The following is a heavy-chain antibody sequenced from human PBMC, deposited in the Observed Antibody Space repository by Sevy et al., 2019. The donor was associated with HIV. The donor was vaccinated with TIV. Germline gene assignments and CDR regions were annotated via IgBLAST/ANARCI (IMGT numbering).Heavy chain of an antibody. CDR1: GFTFSSYW. V-gene: IGHV3-7*01. J-gene: IGHJ5*02. CDR2: IKQDGSEK. Sequence: GGSLRLSCAASGFTFSSYWMSWVRQAPGKGLEWVANIKQDGSEKYYVDSVKGRFTISRDNAKNSLYLQMNSLRAEDRAVYYCARGPYYDFWSGYNGWLDPWGQGTLVTVSS. CDR3: ARGPYYDFWSGYNGWLDP. D-gene: IGHD3-3*01.